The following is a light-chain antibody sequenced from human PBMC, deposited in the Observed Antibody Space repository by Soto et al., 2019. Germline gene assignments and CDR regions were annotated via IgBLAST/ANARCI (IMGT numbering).Light chain of an antibody. CDR3: QKYYNAPWT. Sequence: DIQMTQSPPSLSASVGDTVAITCRASQDISNYLAWYQQKPGKVPKLLIYAASTLQSGVPSRFSVSGSGTDFTLTISSLQPEDVATYYCQKYYNAPWTFGRGTKVEI. V-gene: IGKV1-27*01. J-gene: IGKJ1*01. CDR2: AAS. CDR1: QDISNY.